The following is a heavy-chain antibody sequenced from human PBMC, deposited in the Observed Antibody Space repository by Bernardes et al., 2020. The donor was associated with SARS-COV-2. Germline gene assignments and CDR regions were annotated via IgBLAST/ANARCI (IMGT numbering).Heavy chain of an antibody. Sequence: GACRKTSSNGVGYRIARYWVRWARPSLGKGLAWLGKIDATDSYTSYSPSFQGHVTISADKSISTAYLQWNSLKSSDTAMYYCTRSSITTVMDVHDYWGQGTLVTVSS. CDR1: GYRIARYW. V-gene: IGHV5-10-1*01. J-gene: IGHJ4*02. D-gene: IGHD3-10*01. CDR3: TRSSITTVMDVHDY. CDR2: IDATDSYT.